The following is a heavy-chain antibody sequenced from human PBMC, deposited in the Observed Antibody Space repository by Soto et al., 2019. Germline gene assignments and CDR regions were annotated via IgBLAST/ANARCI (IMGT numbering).Heavy chain of an antibody. J-gene: IGHJ5*02. D-gene: IGHD3-9*01. CDR2: ISGSGGST. V-gene: IGHV3-23*01. CDR3: AKDGXPIPYLTGYYRLGWFDP. Sequence: GGSLRFSCAASGFTFSSYAMSWVRQAPGKGLEWVSAISGSGGSTYYADSVKGRFTISRDNSKNTLYLQMNSLRAEDTAVYYCAKDGXPIPYLTGYYRLGWFDPWGQGTLVTVSS. CDR1: GFTFSSYA.